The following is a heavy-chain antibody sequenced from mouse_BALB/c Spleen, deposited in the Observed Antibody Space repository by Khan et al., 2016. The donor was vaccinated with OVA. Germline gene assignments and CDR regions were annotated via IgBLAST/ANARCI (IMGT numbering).Heavy chain of an antibody. CDR2: ISYSGST. Sequence: LPQSGPGLVKPSQSLSLTCTVTGYSITSGYGWNWIRQFPGNTLEWMGYISYSGSTNYNPSLKSRISITRDTSKNQFFRQVNSVTTEDKATYYCARTARIKYWGQGTTLTVSS. CDR1: GYSITSGYG. V-gene: IGHV3-2*02. CDR3: ARTARIKY. D-gene: IGHD1-2*01. J-gene: IGHJ2*01.